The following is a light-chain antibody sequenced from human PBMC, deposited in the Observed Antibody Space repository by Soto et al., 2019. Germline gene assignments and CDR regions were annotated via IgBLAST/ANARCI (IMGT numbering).Light chain of an antibody. Sequence: SYELTQPPSVSVAPGKTARITCGGNNIGSKSVHWYQQKPGQAPVLVIYYDSDRPSGIPERFSGSNSGNTATLTISRVEAGDEADYYCQVWDSSSDHLAHVVFGGGTKLTVL. J-gene: IGLJ2*01. CDR1: NIGSKS. CDR3: QVWDSSSDHLAHVV. V-gene: IGLV3-21*04. CDR2: YDS.